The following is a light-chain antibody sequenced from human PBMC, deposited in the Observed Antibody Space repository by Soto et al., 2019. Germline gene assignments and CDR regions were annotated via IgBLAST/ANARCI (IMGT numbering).Light chain of an antibody. Sequence: DIQMTQSPSTLSASVGDRVTITCRASQSISSWLAWYQQKPGKAPKLLIYDASSLESGVPSRFSGSGSGTEFTLTISSLQPDDFATYYSHQYNSYLYTFGQGTKLEIK. V-gene: IGKV1-5*01. CDR3: HQYNSYLYT. CDR1: QSISSW. J-gene: IGKJ2*01. CDR2: DAS.